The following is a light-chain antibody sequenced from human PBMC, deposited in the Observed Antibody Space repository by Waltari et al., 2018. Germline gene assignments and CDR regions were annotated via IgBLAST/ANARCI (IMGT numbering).Light chain of an antibody. CDR1: SSSIGKFD. J-gene: IGLJ2*01. CDR2: GTS. CDR3: QSYDNTGRGSVL. Sequence: QSILTQPHSVSGAPGQRVTISCTGISSSIGKFDVNWYQHRPGAVPKLLIYGTSNPPSGFPDRFSASKFVTSASLVIAGLQPDDEADYYCQSYDNTGRGSVLLGGGTKLTIL. V-gene: IGLV1-40*01.